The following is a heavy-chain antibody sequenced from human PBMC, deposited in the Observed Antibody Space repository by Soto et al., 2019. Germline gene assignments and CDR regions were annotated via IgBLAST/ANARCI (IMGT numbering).Heavy chain of an antibody. Sequence: QVQLVQSGAEVKKPGSSVKVSCKASGGTFSSYAISWVRQAPGQGLEWMGGIIPIFGTANYAQKFQGRVTITADXXTXTXXMELSSLRSEDTAVYYCARESIYDSSGYYSEYFQHWGQGTLVTVSS. CDR2: IIPIFGTA. V-gene: IGHV1-69*12. CDR1: GGTFSSYA. CDR3: ARESIYDSSGYYSEYFQH. D-gene: IGHD3-22*01. J-gene: IGHJ1*01.